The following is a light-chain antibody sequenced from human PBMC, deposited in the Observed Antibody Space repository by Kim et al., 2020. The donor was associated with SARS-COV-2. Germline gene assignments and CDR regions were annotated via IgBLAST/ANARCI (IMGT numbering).Light chain of an antibody. J-gene: IGLJ3*02. CDR1: SSDVGGYNF. CDR2: EVS. V-gene: IGLV2-8*01. CDR3: SSYTGGNNLV. Sequence: GQSVTISCTGTSSDVGGYNFVSWYQQHPGTAPKLVIFEVSQRPSGVPDRFSGSKSGNTASLTLSGLQADDEADYYCSSYTGGNNLVFGGGTKVTVL.